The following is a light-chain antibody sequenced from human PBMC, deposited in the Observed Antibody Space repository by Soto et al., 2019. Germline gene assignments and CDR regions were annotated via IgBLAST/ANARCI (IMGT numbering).Light chain of an antibody. CDR3: QQASAFPRI. J-gene: IGKJ1*01. Sequence: IHMAQSSSSLSASVGHSVTIICRASQGIGIWLAWYQHKPGKAPNLLTYAASTLQRGVPSRFSGSWSGTDFSLTISSLHPEDFATYYCQQASAFPRIFGQGTKWIS. CDR1: QGIGIW. CDR2: AAS. V-gene: IGKV1-12*01.